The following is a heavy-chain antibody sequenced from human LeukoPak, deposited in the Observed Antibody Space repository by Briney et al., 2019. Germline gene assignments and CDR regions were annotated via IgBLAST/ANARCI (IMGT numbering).Heavy chain of an antibody. D-gene: IGHD2-2*01. CDR1: GYTFTGYY. CDR2: INPNSGGT. V-gene: IGHV1-2*06. CDR3: ARGHGSDCSSTSCYYWFDP. J-gene: IGHJ5*02. Sequence: ASVKVSCKASGYTFTGYYMHWVRQAPGQGLEWMGRINPNSGGTNYAQKFQGRVTMTRDTSISTAYMELSRLRSDDTAVYYCARGHGSDCSSTSCYYWFDPWGQGTLVTVSS.